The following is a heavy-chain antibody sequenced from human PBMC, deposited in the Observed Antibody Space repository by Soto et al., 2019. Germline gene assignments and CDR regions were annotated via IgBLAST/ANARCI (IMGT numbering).Heavy chain of an antibody. V-gene: IGHV1-69*13. Sequence: SVKVSCKASGDTFSSYAISWVRQAPGQGLEWMGGIIPIFGTANYAQKFQGRVTITADESTSTAYMELSSLRSEDTAVYYCARDGSGYRSRASPMDVWGQGTTVTVYS. D-gene: IGHD3-22*01. CDR1: GDTFSSYA. J-gene: IGHJ6*02. CDR3: ARDGSGYRSRASPMDV. CDR2: IIPIFGTA.